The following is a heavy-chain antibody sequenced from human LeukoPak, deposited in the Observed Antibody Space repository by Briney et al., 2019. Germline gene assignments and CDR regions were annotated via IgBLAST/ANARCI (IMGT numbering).Heavy chain of an antibody. V-gene: IGHV4-34*01. CDR1: GGSFSGYY. J-gene: IGHJ6*02. Sequence: SETLSLTCAVYGGSFSGYYWSWIRQPPGKGLEWLGEIDHSGSTNYNPSLKSRVTISVDTSKNQFSLKLSSVTAADTAVYYCASLGTTLGNYYYYGMDVWGQGTTVTVSS. D-gene: IGHD1-7*01. CDR2: IDHSGST. CDR3: ASLGTTLGNYYYYGMDV.